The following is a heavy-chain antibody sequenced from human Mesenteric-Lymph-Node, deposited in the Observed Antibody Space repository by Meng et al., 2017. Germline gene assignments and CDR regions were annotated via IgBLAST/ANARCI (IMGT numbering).Heavy chain of an antibody. CDR3: ARDQLGGSGSSGSSETYYYYYGMDV. CDR2: INPSGGST. V-gene: IGHV1-46*01. J-gene: IGHJ6*02. D-gene: IGHD3-10*01. CDR1: GYTFTSYY. Sequence: ASVKVSCKASGYTFTSYYMHWVRQAPGQGLEWMGIINPSGGSTSYAQKFQGRVTMTRDTSTSTVYMELSSLRSEDTAVYYCARDQLGGSGSSGSSETYYYYYGMDVWGQGTTVTVSS.